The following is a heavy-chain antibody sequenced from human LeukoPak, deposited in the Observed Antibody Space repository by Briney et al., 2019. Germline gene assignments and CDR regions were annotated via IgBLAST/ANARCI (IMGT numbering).Heavy chain of an antibody. CDR2: ISSSGGST. CDR3: VKVVISGWYLPFDY. D-gene: IGHD6-19*01. J-gene: IGHJ4*02. Sequence: SCKASGGTFSSYAMHWVRQAPGKGLEYVSAISSSGGSTYYADSVKGRFTISRDNSKNTLYLQMSSLRAEDTAVYYCVKVVISGWYLPFDYWGQGTLVTVSS. V-gene: IGHV3-64D*06. CDR1: GGTFSSYA.